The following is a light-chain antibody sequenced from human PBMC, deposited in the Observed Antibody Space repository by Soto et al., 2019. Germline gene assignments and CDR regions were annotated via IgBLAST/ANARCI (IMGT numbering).Light chain of an antibody. V-gene: IGKV1-39*01. Sequence: DIQMTQSPSSLSASVGDRVTITCRASQSIAGYLNWYQQKPGKAPKLLIYGASSLQSGGPSRFSGSGSGTDFTLTISSLQPEDFATYYCQQSYGIPYTFGQGTKLEIK. CDR2: GAS. J-gene: IGKJ2*01. CDR1: QSIAGY. CDR3: QQSYGIPYT.